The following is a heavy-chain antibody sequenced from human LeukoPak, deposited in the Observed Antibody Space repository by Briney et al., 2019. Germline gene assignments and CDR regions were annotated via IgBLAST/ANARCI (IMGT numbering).Heavy chain of an antibody. CDR2: ISSSSSCT. V-gene: IGHV3-11*05. CDR1: GFTFSDYY. Sequence: GGSLRLSCAPSGFTFSDYYMSWIRQAPGKGLEWVSYISSSSSCTNYADSVKGRFTISRDNAKNSLYLQMNSLRAEDTAVYYCAREESRDGYNHFDYWGQGTLVTVSS. CDR3: AREESRDGYNHFDY. D-gene: IGHD5-24*01. J-gene: IGHJ4*02.